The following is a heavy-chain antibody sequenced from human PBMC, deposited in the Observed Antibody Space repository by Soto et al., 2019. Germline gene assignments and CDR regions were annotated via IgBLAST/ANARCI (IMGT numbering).Heavy chain of an antibody. CDR3: AKRFCTSTTCLSLDFYYYIGV. Sequence: GWSLRLSCAASGFTFSSYALSWVRQAPGKGLEWVSGISGSGDSTNYADSVKGRFTISRDNSENTVYLQMNSLRAEDTAVYYCAKRFCTSTTCLSLDFYYYIGVWGEGTTVTVSS. V-gene: IGHV3-23*01. D-gene: IGHD2-2*01. CDR2: ISGSGDST. J-gene: IGHJ6*03. CDR1: GFTFSSYA.